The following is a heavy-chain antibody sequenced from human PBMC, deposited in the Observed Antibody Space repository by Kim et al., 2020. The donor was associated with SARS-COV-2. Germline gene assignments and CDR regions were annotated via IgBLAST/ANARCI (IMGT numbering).Heavy chain of an antibody. CDR1: GFTFSSFP. D-gene: IGHD2-21*01. V-gene: IGHV3-21*01. Sequence: GGSLRLSCVASGFTFSSFPMYWVRQAPGMGLEWVSSISPSSSYIYYADSVRGRFTVSRDNAKNSLYLQMNSLRVEDTAIYYCAKTYGNIAEIDCWGQGTLVAVSS. J-gene: IGHJ4*02. CDR2: ISPSSSYI. CDR3: AKTYGNIAEIDC.